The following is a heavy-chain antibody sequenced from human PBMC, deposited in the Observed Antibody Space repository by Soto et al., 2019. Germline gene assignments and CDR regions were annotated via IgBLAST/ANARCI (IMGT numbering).Heavy chain of an antibody. CDR1: GFTFDDYG. D-gene: IGHD2-2*01. CDR3: ARLGYCSSTSCPQDYYYYYYMDV. Sequence: GGSLRLSCAASGFTFDDYGMSWVRQAPGKGLEWVSGINWNGGSTGYADSVKGRFTISRDNAKNSLYLQMNSLRAEDTALYHCARLGYCSSTSCPQDYYYYYYMDVWGKGTTVTVSS. CDR2: INWNGGST. J-gene: IGHJ6*03. V-gene: IGHV3-20*01.